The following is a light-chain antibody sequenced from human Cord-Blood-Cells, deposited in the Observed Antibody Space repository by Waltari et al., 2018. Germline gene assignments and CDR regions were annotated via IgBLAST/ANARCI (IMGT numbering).Light chain of an antibody. CDR2: GAS. CDR3: QQYNNWLPLT. V-gene: IGKV3-15*01. CDR1: QSVSSN. Sequence: IVITQSPVTLSVSPGERATLSCRARQSVSSNLAWYQHKPGQAPRLLIYGASTRATGIPAMFIGSGSGTEFTLTINSQQSEDFAVYYCQQYNNWLPLTFGGGTNVEIK. J-gene: IGKJ4*01.